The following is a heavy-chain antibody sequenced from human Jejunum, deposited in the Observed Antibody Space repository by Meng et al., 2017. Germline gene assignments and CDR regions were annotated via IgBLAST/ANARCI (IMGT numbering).Heavy chain of an antibody. D-gene: IGHD2-2*01. CDR3: VRGEFAMLARFDF. CDR2: IYNGGNT. Sequence: QVQLQASGRGLVKPSGTLSLTCAVSGGYINKENWWSWVRQSPERGLEWIGEIYNGGNTNYNPSLNRRVTMSVDESTNQMSLKLTSVTAADTAVYYCVRGEFAMLARFDFWGQGILVTVSS. CDR1: GGYINKENW. J-gene: IGHJ4*02. V-gene: IGHV4-4*02.